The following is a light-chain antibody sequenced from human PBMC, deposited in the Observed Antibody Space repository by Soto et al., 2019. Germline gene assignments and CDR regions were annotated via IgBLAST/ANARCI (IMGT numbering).Light chain of an antibody. V-gene: IGLV2-14*01. CDR2: DVS. CDR3: SSYTSISSV. CDR1: SSDVGAYNY. J-gene: IGLJ2*01. Sequence: QAVVTQPASVSGSPGQSITISCTGTSSDVGAYNYVSWYQQHPGKAPKLMIYDVSNRPSGVSNRFSGSKSGNTASLTISGLQAEDEADYYCSSYTSISSVFGGGTKVTVL.